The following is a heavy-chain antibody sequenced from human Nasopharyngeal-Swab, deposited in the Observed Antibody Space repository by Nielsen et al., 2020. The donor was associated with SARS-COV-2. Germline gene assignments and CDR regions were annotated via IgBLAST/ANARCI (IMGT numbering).Heavy chain of an antibody. D-gene: IGHD3-10*01. CDR2: ISSVGSII. CDR1: GFTFSYYN. V-gene: IGHV3-48*02. Sequence: GESLKISCAASGFTFSYYNMHWVRQAPGKGLEWVSYISSVGSIIYYEDSVKGRFTISRDNAKNSTFLQMNSLRDEDTAVYYCARDLDWAGFGSVDYWGQGALVTVSS. CDR3: ARDLDWAGFGSVDY. J-gene: IGHJ4*02.